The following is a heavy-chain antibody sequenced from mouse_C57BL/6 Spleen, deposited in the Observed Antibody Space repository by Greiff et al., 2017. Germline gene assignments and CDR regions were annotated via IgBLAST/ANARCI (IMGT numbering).Heavy chain of an antibody. J-gene: IGHJ4*01. V-gene: IGHV5-4*01. CDR2: ISDGGSYT. D-gene: IGHD2-4*01. CDR1: GFTFSSYA. CDR3: ARDFYDYDEDYAMDY. Sequence: DVQLVESGGGLVKPGGSLKLSCAASGFTFSSYAMSWVRQTPEKRLEWVATISDGGSYTYYPDNVKGRFTISRDNAKNNLYLQMSHLKSEDTAMYYCARDFYDYDEDYAMDYWGQGTSVTVSS.